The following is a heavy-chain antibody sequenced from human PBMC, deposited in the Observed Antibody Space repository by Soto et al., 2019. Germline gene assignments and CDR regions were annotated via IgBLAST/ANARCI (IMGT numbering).Heavy chain of an antibody. CDR2: ISAYNGNT. Sequence: ASVKVSCKASGYTFTSYGISWVRQAPGQGLEWMGWISAYNGNTNYAQKLQGRVTMTTDTSTSTAYMELRSLRSDDTAVYYCARVGYSGYLENYGMGVWGQGTTVTISS. CDR1: GYTFTSYG. D-gene: IGHD5-12*01. J-gene: IGHJ6*02. V-gene: IGHV1-18*01. CDR3: ARVGYSGYLENYGMGV.